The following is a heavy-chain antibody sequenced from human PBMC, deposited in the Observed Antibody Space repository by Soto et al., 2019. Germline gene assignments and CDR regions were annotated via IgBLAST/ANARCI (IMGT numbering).Heavy chain of an antibody. J-gene: IGHJ4*02. V-gene: IGHV4-39*01. CDR3: ARRAHYYDSSGYFEYFDY. D-gene: IGHD3-22*01. CDR1: GDSISSYY. Sequence: SETLSLTCSVSGDSISSYYWTWIRKHPGKGLEWIGSIYYSGSTYYNPSLKSRVTISVDTSKNQFSLKLSSVTAADTAVYYCARRAHYYDSSGYFEYFDYWGQGTLVTVSS. CDR2: IYYSGST.